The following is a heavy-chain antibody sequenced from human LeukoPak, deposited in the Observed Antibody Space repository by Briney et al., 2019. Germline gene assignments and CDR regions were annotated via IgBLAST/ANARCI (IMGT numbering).Heavy chain of an antibody. Sequence: SVKVSCKASGGTFSSYAISWVRQAPGQGLEWMGGIIPIFGTANYAQKFQGRVTITADKFTSTAYMELSSLRSEDTAVYYCATSIGAVYYYYGMDVWGKGTTVTVSS. V-gene: IGHV1-69*06. CDR2: IIPIFGTA. CDR3: ATSIGAVYYYYGMDV. J-gene: IGHJ6*04. D-gene: IGHD3-16*01. CDR1: GGTFSSYA.